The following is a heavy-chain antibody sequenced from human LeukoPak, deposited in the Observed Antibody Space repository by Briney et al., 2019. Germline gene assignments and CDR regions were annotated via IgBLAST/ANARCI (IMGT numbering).Heavy chain of an antibody. V-gene: IGHV4-38-2*01. CDR2: IFHSGST. CDR1: GYSISSGYY. D-gene: IGHD6-19*01. Sequence: SETLSLTCAVSGYSISSGYYWVWIRQPPGKGLEWIATIFHSGSTYFNPSLQSRVTISLDTSKNQFPLKLSSVTAADTALYYCARGDVYSSASDYWGQGTLVTVSS. J-gene: IGHJ4*02. CDR3: ARGDVYSSASDY.